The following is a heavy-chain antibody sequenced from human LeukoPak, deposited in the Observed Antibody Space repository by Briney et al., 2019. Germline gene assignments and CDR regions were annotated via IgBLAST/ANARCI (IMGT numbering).Heavy chain of an antibody. CDR3: ARAYCSSTSCPLGS. V-gene: IGHV3-7*01. CDR1: GFTFSSYW. Sequence: GGSLRLSCAASGFTFSSYWMSWVRQAPGEGLEWVANIKQDGSEKYYVDSVKGRFTISRDNAKNSLYLQMNSLRAEDTAVYYCARAYCSSTSCPLGSWGQGTLVTVSS. D-gene: IGHD2-2*01. J-gene: IGHJ4*02. CDR2: IKQDGSEK.